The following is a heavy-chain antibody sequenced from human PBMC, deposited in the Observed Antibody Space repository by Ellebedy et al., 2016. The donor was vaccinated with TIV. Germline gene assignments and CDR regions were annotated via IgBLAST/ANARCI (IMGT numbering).Heavy chain of an antibody. CDR2: IGGTGGTT. CDR1: GISLRSYA. V-gene: IGHV3-23*01. Sequence: PGGSLRLSCAASGISLRSYAMSWVRQAPGKGLEWVSTIGGTGGTTYYRESVKGRFTISKDIAKSTLFLQMNSLRAEDTAVYYCVRDRGRPDSFDLWGRGTMVIVSS. J-gene: IGHJ3*01. CDR3: VRDRGRPDSFDL.